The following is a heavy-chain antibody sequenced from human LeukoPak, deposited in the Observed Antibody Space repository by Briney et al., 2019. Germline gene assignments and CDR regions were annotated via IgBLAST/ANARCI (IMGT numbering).Heavy chain of an antibody. CDR1: GYSLTELS. J-gene: IGHJ4*01. Sequence: ASVKVSCKVSGYSLTELSMHWVRQAPGKGLEWMGGLDPEDGETIYAQKFQGRVTMTEDTSTDTAYMELSSLRSEDTAIYYCTRGVPKPALSAGYDYCFHATMV. V-gene: IGHV1-24*01. CDR2: LDPEDGET. CDR3: TRGVPKPALSAGYDY. D-gene: IGHD1-26*01.